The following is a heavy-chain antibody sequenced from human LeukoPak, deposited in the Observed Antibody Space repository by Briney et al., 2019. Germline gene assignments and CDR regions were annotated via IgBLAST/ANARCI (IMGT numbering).Heavy chain of an antibody. CDR3: ARFRYTSDAFDI. CDR1: GDSIRSSSYY. CDR2: IYYSGST. V-gene: IGHV4-39*01. J-gene: IGHJ3*02. Sequence: PSETLSLTCTVSGDSIRSSSYYWGWIRQPPGKGLEWIGSIYYSGSTYYNPSLKTRVTISVDTSKNQFSLKLSSVTAADTAVYYCARFRYTSDAFDIWGQGTMVTVSS. D-gene: IGHD2-2*02.